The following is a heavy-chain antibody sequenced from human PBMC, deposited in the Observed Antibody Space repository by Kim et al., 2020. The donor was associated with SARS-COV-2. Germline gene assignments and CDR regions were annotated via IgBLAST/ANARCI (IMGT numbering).Heavy chain of an antibody. J-gene: IGHJ4*02. D-gene: IGHD6-13*01. Sequence: TYYNPSLKRRVTISVDTSKNQFSLKLSSVTAADTAVYYCASDSAAAGINYWGQGTLVTVSS. V-gene: IGHV4-39*07. CDR2: T. CDR3: ASDSAAAGINY.